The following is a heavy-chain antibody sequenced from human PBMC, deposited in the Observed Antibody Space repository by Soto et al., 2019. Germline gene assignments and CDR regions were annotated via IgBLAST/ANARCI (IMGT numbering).Heavy chain of an antibody. J-gene: IGHJ4*02. Sequence: GGALRLSCAVSGVTFASYVMTWVRQAPGKGLEWVPSISATGGSTYYAGSVKGRFTISRDNSKNTLYLQMNSLRAEDTAIYYCANAEHPRRSIGFDYWGQGTLVTVSS. CDR2: ISATGGST. V-gene: IGHV3-23*01. CDR3: ANAEHPRRSIGFDY. CDR1: GVTFASYV. D-gene: IGHD3-16*02.